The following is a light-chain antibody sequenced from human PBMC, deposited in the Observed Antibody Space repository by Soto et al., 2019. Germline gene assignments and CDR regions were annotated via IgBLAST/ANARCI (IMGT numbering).Light chain of an antibody. CDR3: QQTYSAPPWT. CDR1: QSISSY. Sequence: DIQMTQSPSTLSGSVGDRVTITCRASQSISSYLNWYQQKPGKAPKLLIYAASSLQSGVPSRFSGSGSGTDFTLTISSLQPEDFATYFCQQTYSAPPWTFGPGTKVDIK. J-gene: IGKJ1*01. V-gene: IGKV1-39*01. CDR2: AAS.